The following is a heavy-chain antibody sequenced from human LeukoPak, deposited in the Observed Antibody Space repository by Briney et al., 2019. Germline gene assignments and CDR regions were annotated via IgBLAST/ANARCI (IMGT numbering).Heavy chain of an antibody. V-gene: IGHV1-18*01. CDR3: ARGDCSGGSCYLDY. D-gene: IGHD2-15*01. Sequence: WISAYNGNTNYAQKLQGRVTMTTDTSTSTAYMELRSLRSDDTAVYYCARGDCSGGSCYLDYWGQGTLVTVSS. J-gene: IGHJ4*02. CDR2: ISAYNGNT.